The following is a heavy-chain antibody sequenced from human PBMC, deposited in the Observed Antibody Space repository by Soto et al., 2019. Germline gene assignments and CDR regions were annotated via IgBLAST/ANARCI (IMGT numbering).Heavy chain of an antibody. V-gene: IGHV1-24*01. D-gene: IGHD2-2*01. Sequence: ASVKVSCKVSGYTLTELSMHWVRQAPGKGLEWMGGFDPEDGETIYAQKFQGRVTMTEDTSTDTAYMELSSLRSEDTAVYYCATDRRRYCSSTCCYGTIGRPHAFYSWGQGYMV. CDR1: GYTLTELS. CDR2: FDPEDGET. J-gene: IGHJ3*02. CDR3: ATDRRRYCSSTCCYGTIGRPHAFYS.